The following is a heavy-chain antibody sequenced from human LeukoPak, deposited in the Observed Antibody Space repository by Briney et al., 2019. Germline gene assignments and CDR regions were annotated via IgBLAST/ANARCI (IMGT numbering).Heavy chain of an antibody. CDR3: ARGGYSGYLNY. V-gene: IGHV4-34*01. Sequence: SETLSLTCAVYGGSFSGYYWSWIRQPPGKGLEWIGEINHSGSTNYNPSLKSRVTISVDTSKNQFSLKLSSVTAADTAVYYCARGGYSGYLNYWDQGTLVTVSS. D-gene: IGHD5-12*01. J-gene: IGHJ4*02. CDR2: INHSGST. CDR1: GGSFSGYY.